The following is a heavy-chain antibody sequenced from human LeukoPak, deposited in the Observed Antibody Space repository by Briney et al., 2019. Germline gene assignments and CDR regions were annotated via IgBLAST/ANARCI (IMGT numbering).Heavy chain of an antibody. CDR1: GFTFSSYA. Sequence: PGGSLRLSCAASGFTFSSYAMSWVRQAPGKGLEWVSAISAGGGSTYYADSVKGRFTISRDNSKDTLSLQMNSLRAEDTALYYCAKGQGGHYFPVDCWGQGTLVTVSS. V-gene: IGHV3-23*01. CDR3: AKGQGGHYFPVDC. D-gene: IGHD2/OR15-2a*01. J-gene: IGHJ4*02. CDR2: ISAGGGST.